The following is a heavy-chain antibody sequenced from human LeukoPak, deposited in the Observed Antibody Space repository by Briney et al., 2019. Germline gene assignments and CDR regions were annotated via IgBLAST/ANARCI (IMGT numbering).Heavy chain of an antibody. CDR3: ARSGVGSGWYQHDY. D-gene: IGHD6-19*01. J-gene: IGHJ4*02. CDR2: INPSGST. V-gene: IGHV4-34*01. CDR1: GGSFSGYY. Sequence: PSETLSLTCAVYGGSFSGYYWSWLRRPPGKGLEWIGEINPSGSTNYNPSLKSRVTISVDTSKNQFSLKLSSVTAADTAVYYCARSGVGSGWYQHDYWGQGTLVSVSS.